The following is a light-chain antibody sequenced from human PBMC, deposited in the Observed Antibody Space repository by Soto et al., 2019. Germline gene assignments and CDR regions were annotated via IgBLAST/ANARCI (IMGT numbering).Light chain of an antibody. CDR2: SNN. V-gene: IGLV1-44*01. CDR3: AAWDDSLNSVV. Sequence: QSVLTQPPSASGTPGQRVTISCSGSSSNIGSNTVNWYQQLPGTAPKLLIYSNNQRPSGVPDRFSGSKSGTSASLAISGLQSEDEDDYYCAAWDDSLNSVVFGGWTKVTVL. CDR1: SSNIGSNT. J-gene: IGLJ2*01.